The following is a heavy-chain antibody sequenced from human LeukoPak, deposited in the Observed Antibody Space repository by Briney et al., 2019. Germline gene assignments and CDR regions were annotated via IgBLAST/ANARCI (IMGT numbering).Heavy chain of an antibody. CDR1: GFTFINAW. J-gene: IGHJ6*02. CDR2: ISGSGGST. D-gene: IGHD3-22*01. Sequence: GGSLRLSCAASGFTFINAWMSWVRQAPGKGLEWVSAISGSGGSTYYADSVKGRFTISRDNAKNSLYLQMNSLRAEDTAVYYCAKLYDSSDYYYGMDVWGQGTTVTVSS. V-gene: IGHV3-23*01. CDR3: AKLYDSSDYYYGMDV.